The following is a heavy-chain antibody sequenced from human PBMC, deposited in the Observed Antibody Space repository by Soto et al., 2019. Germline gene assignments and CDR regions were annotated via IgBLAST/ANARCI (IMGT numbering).Heavy chain of an antibody. J-gene: IGHJ4*02. CDR1: GFTFSSYS. D-gene: IGHD5-18*01. Sequence: EVQLVESGGGLVKPGGSLRLSCAASGFTFSSYSMNWVRQAPGKGLEWVSSISSSSSYIYYADSVKGRFTISIYNAKNPLYLQMNSLRAEDTAVYYCASWGSYGKKSGFDYWVQATLVTVSS. CDR2: ISSSSSYI. CDR3: ASWGSYGKKSGFDY. V-gene: IGHV3-21*01.